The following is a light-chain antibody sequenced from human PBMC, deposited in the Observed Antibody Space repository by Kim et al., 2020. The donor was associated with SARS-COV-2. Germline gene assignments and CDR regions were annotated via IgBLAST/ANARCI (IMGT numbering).Light chain of an antibody. CDR2: SAS. V-gene: IGKV1-33*01. CDR1: QAINNY. J-gene: IGKJ2*01. CDR3: QQYGDLPST. Sequence: SAAVGDRVTITCHASQAINNYLNWYQQKQGKAPRLLIYSASNLETGVPSRFSGSGSGTDFTFTISSLQPEDIATYYCQQYGDLPSTFGQGTKLEI.